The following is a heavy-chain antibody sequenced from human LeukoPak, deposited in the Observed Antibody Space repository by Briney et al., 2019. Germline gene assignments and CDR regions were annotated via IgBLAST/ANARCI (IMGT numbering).Heavy chain of an antibody. CDR2: IYYSGST. V-gene: IGHV4-61*01. CDR3: ARSVIPGDAFDI. J-gene: IGHJ3*02. D-gene: IGHD3-16*02. CDR1: GVSVSSGSYY. Sequence: SETLSLTCTVSGVSVSSGSYYWSWIRQPPGKGLEWIGYIYYSGSTNYNPSLKSRVTISVDTSKNQFSLKLSSVTAADTAVYYCARSVIPGDAFDIWGQRTMVTVSS.